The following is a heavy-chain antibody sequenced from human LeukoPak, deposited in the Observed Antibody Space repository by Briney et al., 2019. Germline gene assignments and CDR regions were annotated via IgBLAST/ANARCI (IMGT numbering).Heavy chain of an antibody. CDR3: ARGRRGYSYGVEKKFDY. CDR2: INHSGST. CDR1: GGSISSGGYY. J-gene: IGHJ4*02. Sequence: SQTLSLTCTVSGGSISSGGYYWSWIRQPPGKGLEWIGEINHSGSTNYNPSLKSRVTISVDTSKNQFSLKLSSVTAADTAVYYCARGRRGYSYGVEKKFDYWGQGTLVTVSS. V-gene: IGHV4-30-2*01. D-gene: IGHD5-18*01.